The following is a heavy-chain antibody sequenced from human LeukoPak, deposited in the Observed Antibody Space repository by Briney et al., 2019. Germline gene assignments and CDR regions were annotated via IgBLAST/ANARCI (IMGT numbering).Heavy chain of an antibody. V-gene: IGHV4-4*07. D-gene: IGHD6-19*01. CDR3: ARGHNSGWRNFDY. CDR2: IYIRGAT. Sequence: KSSETLSLTCTVSGSSVSSYYWNWIRQPAGKGLEWIGHIYIRGATNYNPSVKSRVTMSVDTSKNQFSLKVSSVTAADTAVYYCARGHNSGWRNFDYWGQGTLVTVSS. J-gene: IGHJ4*02. CDR1: GSSVSSYY.